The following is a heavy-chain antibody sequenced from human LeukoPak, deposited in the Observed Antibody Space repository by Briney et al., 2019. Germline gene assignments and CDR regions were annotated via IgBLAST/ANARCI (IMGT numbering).Heavy chain of an antibody. CDR3: ARGTGYSGYDDLDY. CDR1: GYTFTGYY. J-gene: IGHJ4*02. D-gene: IGHD5-12*01. Sequence: ASVKVSCKASGYTFTGYYVHWVRQAPGQGLEWMGWINPNSGGTNYAQKFQGRVTMTRDTSISTAYMELSRLRSDDTAVYYCARGTGYSGYDDLDYWGQGTLVTVSS. CDR2: INPNSGGT. V-gene: IGHV1-2*02.